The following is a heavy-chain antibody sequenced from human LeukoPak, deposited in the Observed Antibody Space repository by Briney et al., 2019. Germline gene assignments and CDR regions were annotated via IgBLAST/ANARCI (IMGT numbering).Heavy chain of an antibody. J-gene: IGHJ4*02. D-gene: IGHD5-18*01. Sequence: PGGSLRLSCAASGFTFSNYAMSWVRQAPGKGLEWVSSISGSGGSTYYADSVKGRFTISRDNAKNSLYLQMNSLRAEDTSVYYCAGAAGYKWDYWGQGTLVTVSS. CDR2: ISGSGGST. CDR3: AGAAGYKWDY. V-gene: IGHV3-23*01. CDR1: GFTFSNYA.